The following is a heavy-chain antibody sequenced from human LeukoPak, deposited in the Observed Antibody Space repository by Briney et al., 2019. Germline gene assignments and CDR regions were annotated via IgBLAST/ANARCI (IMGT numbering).Heavy chain of an antibody. D-gene: IGHD5-12*01. CDR1: GGSISSSSYC. V-gene: IGHV4-39*01. CDR3: ARHKRGYDYFDY. CDR2: IYYTGTT. Sequence: SETLSLTCTVSGGSISSSSYCWGWIRQPPGKGLEWIGCIYYTGTTYYNPSLKSRVTMSVDTSKNQFSLKVSSVTAADTAVYYCARHKRGYDYFDYWGQGTLVTVSS. J-gene: IGHJ4*02.